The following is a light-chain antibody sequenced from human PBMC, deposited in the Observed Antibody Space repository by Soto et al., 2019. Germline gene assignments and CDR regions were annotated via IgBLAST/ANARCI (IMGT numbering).Light chain of an antibody. CDR3: SSYAGSNNLYV. Sequence: QSVLTQPPSASGSPGQSVTISCTGTSSDVGGYNYVSWYQQHPGKAPKLMIYEVSKRPSGVPDRFSGSKSGNTACLTVSGLQAEDEADYYCSSYAGSNNLYVFGTGTKVTVL. CDR2: EVS. V-gene: IGLV2-8*01. J-gene: IGLJ1*01. CDR1: SSDVGGYNY.